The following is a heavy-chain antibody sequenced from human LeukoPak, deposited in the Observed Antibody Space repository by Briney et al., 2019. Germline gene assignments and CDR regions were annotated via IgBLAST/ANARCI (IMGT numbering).Heavy chain of an antibody. V-gene: IGHV1-18*01. Sequence: ASVKVSCKASGYTFTSYGISGVRQAPGQGLEWMGWISAYNGKTNYAQKLQRRVTMTTDTSTSTAYMELRSLRSDDTAVYYCARIYSSTYLDYWGQGTLVTVSS. CDR3: ARIYSSTYLDY. CDR1: GYTFTSYG. CDR2: ISAYNGKT. J-gene: IGHJ4*02. D-gene: IGHD6-13*01.